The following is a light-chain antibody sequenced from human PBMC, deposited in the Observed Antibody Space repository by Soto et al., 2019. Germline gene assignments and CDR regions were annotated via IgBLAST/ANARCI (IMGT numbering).Light chain of an antibody. CDR2: ATS. CDR3: QQSYSIPYT. J-gene: IGKJ2*01. Sequence: DIQMTQSPSSLSASVGDRVTITCRASQSISYYLNWYQHKPGNAPKVLIYATSSLQSGVPSRFSGSGSGTDFTLTISSLQPEDFATYYCQQSYSIPYTFGQGTKVDIK. V-gene: IGKV1-39*01. CDR1: QSISYY.